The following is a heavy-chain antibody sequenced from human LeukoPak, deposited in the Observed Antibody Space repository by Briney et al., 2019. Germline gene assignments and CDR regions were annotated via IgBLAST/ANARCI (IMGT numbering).Heavy chain of an antibody. V-gene: IGHV4-59*12. Sequence: SETLSLTCSVSGDSISSFYWNWIRQSPEKGLEWIGVTHYSGTTNYNPSLKSRVAMSIDTSMQEFFLRLSAVTAADTAVYYCVLAPNSNWFDFWGQGTRVTVSS. D-gene: IGHD2-8*01. CDR2: THYSGTT. J-gene: IGHJ5*01. CDR1: GDSISSFY. CDR3: VLAPNSNWFDF.